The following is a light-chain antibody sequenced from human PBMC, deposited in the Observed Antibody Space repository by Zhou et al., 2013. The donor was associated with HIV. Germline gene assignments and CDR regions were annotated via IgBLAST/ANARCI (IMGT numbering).Light chain of an antibody. CDR3: QQYHDLPLYT. Sequence: DIKMTQSPSSLSASVGDRVTITCQASQDISYYLNWYQQKPGKAPKLLIYDVSNLETGVPSRFSGSGSGTNFTFTISCLQPEDIGTYYCQQYHDLPLYTFGPGDQAGA. J-gene: IGKJ2*01. CDR2: DVS. CDR1: QDISYY. V-gene: IGKV1-33*01.